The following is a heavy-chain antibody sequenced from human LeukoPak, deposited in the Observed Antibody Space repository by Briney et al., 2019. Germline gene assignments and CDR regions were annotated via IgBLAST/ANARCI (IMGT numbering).Heavy chain of an antibody. CDR1: AASLSGYY. D-gene: IGHD6-19*01. V-gene: IGHV4-34*01. Sequence: SETQSLTCAVYAASLSGYYWSCIRQPPGNGLEWDGEINHSVSNNYNTSLKSRVPISVATSKNQFSLKLSSVTAADTAVYYCARVRVLIVRWLVREAGYFDYWGQGTLVTVSS. CDR2: INHSVSN. CDR3: ARVRVLIVRWLVREAGYFDY. J-gene: IGHJ4*02.